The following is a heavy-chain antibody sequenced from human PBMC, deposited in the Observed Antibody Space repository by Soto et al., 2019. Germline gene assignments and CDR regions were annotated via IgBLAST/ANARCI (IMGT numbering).Heavy chain of an antibody. CDR1: GFSFDSYG. Sequence: QAQLVESGGGVVQPGGSLRLSCEGSGFSFDSYGLHWVRQAPGKGLEWVALISSDGSDTRYGTTVKGRFTVSRDNSKSSLYLPMTSLRGEDTAVYYCARRTSMVRERYNWCDPWGQGTLVTVST. J-gene: IGHJ5*02. V-gene: IGHV3-30*03. CDR2: ISSDGSDT. CDR3: ARRTSMVRERYNWCDP. D-gene: IGHD3-10*01.